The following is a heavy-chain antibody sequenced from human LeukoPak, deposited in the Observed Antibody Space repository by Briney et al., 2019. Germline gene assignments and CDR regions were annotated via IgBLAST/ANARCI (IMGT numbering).Heavy chain of an antibody. D-gene: IGHD5-24*01. CDR3: ARGDGYNFFDY. CDR2: FYVGGAT. Sequence: GGSLRLSCSASGFTFSTYPMHWVRQAPGKGLEWVSVFYVGGATYYADSVKGRFTISRGNSENTLYLQMKSLRAEDTAVYYCARGDGYNFFDYWGQGTLVTVSS. V-gene: IGHV3-53*01. J-gene: IGHJ4*02. CDR1: GFTFSTYP.